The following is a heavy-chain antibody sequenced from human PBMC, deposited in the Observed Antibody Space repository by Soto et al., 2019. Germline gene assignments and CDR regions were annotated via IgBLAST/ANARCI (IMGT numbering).Heavy chain of an antibody. V-gene: IGHV3-9*01. J-gene: IGHJ5*02. Sequence: GWSLRLSCASSVFTFDDYAMHWVRQAPGKGLGWVSGISWNSGSIGYADSVKGRFTISRDNAKNSLYLQMNSLRAEDTALYYCAKAGVEYYYDSSGSGVQYWFDPWGQGTLVTVSS. CDR3: AKAGVEYYYDSSGSGVQYWFDP. D-gene: IGHD3-22*01. CDR2: ISWNSGSI. CDR1: VFTFDDYA.